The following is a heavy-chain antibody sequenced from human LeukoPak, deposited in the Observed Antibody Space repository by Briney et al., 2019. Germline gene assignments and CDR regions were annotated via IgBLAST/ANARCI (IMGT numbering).Heavy chain of an antibody. J-gene: IGHJ4*02. CDR1: GFTFSSYA. Sequence: PGGSLRLSCAASGFTFSSYAMHWVRQAPGKGLEWVAVISYDGSNKYYADSVKGRLTISRDNSKNTLYLQMNSLRAEDTAVYYCARENIVVVTAIAGFDYWGQGTLVTVSS. V-gene: IGHV3-30*04. CDR3: ARENIVVVTAIAGFDY. CDR2: ISYDGSNK. D-gene: IGHD2-21*02.